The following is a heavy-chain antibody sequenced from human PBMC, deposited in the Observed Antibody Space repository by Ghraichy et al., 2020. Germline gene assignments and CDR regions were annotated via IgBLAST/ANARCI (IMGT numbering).Heavy chain of an antibody. CDR3: ARGRGQLDAFDI. Sequence: GGSLRLSCAASGFTFSSYSMNWVRQAPGKGLEWVSSISSSSSYIYYADSVKGRFTISRDNAKNSLYLQMNSLRAEDTAVYYCARGRGQLDAFDIWGQGTMVTVSS. CDR1: GFTFSSYS. CDR2: ISSSSSYI. V-gene: IGHV3-21*01. D-gene: IGHD6-13*01. J-gene: IGHJ3*02.